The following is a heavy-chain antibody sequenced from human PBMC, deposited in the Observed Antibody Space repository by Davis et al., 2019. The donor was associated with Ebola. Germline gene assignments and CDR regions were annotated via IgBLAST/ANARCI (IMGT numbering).Heavy chain of an antibody. V-gene: IGHV3-21*01. J-gene: IGHJ3*02. CDR2: ISSSSTYI. CDR3: ARDPKQWLARGAFDI. D-gene: IGHD6-19*01. Sequence: GESLKISCAASGFTLSDYYMNWVRQAPGKGLEWVSSISSSSTYIYYADSVKGRFTISRDNAKNSLYLQMNSLRAEDTAVYYCARDPKQWLARGAFDIWGQGTMVTVSS. CDR1: GFTLSDYY.